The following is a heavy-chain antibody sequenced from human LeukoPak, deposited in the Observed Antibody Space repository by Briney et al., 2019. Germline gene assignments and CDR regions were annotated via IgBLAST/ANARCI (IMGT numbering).Heavy chain of an antibody. J-gene: IGHJ6*02. Sequence: PLQTLSLTCTVSGGSISSGGYYWSWIRQHPGKGLEWIGYIYYSGSTYYNPSLKSRVTISVDTSKNQFSLKLSSVTAADTAVYYCARGLTVTKGDYYYYYGMDVWGQGTTVTVSS. D-gene: IGHD4-17*01. V-gene: IGHV4-31*03. CDR1: GGSISSGGYY. CDR3: ARGLTVTKGDYYYYYGMDV. CDR2: IYYSGST.